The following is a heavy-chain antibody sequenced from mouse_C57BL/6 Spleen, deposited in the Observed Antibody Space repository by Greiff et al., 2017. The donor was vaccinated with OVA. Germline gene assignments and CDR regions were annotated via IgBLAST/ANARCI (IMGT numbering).Heavy chain of an antibody. CDR2: INPNNGGT. CDR3: ARYYDDAMDY. V-gene: IGHV1-18*01. CDR1: GYTFTDYN. D-gene: IGHD2-4*01. Sequence: VQLKESGPELVKPGASVKIPCKASGYTFTDYNMDWVKQSHGKSLEWIGDINPNNGGTIYNQKFKDKATLTVDKSSSTAYMELRSLTSEDTAVYYCARYYDDAMDYWGQGTSVTVSS. J-gene: IGHJ4*01.